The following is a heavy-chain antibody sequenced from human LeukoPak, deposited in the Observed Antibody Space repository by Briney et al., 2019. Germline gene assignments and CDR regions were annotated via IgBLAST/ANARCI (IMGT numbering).Heavy chain of an antibody. J-gene: IGHJ6*03. D-gene: IGHD1-26*01. CDR1: GFTFGSFA. V-gene: IGHV3-23*01. CDR2: ISASGHYI. CDR3: ARDGSWEDYQFYFYMDV. Sequence: TGGPLRLSCEASGFTFGSFAMSWVRQAPGKGLEWLSGISASGHYIYNADSVKGRFTISRDNSKNTLYIEMNSLRAEDTAVYYCARDGSWEDYQFYFYMDVWGKGTTVTVSS.